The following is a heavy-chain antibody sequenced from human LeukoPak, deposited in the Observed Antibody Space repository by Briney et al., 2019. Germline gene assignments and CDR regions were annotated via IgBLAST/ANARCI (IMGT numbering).Heavy chain of an antibody. CDR1: GSTFDDYA. Sequence: QPGGSLRLSSASSGSTFDDYAMSWFRRPPGKERRWLSGFIWNGGSTGYTASVKGSFNISRDNAKNSLYLQMNSLRAEDTALYYCARDSCSSTSCPGVYWGQGTLVTVSS. J-gene: IGHJ4*02. D-gene: IGHD2-2*01. CDR3: ARDSCSSTSCPGVY. V-gene: IGHV3-20*03. CDR2: FIWNGGST.